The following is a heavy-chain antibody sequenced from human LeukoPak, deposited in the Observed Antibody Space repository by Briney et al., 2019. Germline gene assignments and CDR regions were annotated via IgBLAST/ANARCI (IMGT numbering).Heavy chain of an antibody. CDR1: GFTFRSYA. V-gene: IGHV3-30-3*01. CDR2: ISYDGNNK. Sequence: ESGGSLRLSCAASGFTFRSYAMHWVRQAPGKGLEWVAVISYDGNNKYYADSVKGRFTISRDNSKNMLYLQMNSLRDEDTAMYYCAKEGDSSAWSSFWSWGQGTLVTVSS. D-gene: IGHD6-19*01. CDR3: AKEGDSSAWSSFWS. J-gene: IGHJ5*02.